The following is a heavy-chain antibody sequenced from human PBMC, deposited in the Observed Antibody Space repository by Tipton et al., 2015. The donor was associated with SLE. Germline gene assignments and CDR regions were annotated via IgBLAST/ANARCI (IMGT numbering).Heavy chain of an antibody. CDR3: AGTLDTTMGPFDC. D-gene: IGHD5-18*01. V-gene: IGHV4-34*01. Sequence: TLSLTCAVYGGSFSGYYWTWIRQPPGKGLEWIGEINHGGSTNYNPSLKSRVTLSVDTSKNQFSLRLNSVTAADTAVYYCAGTLDTTMGPFDCWGQGTLVTVSS. J-gene: IGHJ4*02. CDR1: GGSFSGYY. CDR2: INHGGST.